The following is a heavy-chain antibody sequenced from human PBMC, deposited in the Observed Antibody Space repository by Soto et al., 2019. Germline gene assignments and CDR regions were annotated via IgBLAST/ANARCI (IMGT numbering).Heavy chain of an antibody. Sequence: QVQLQESGPGLVKPSGTLSLTCAVSGGSISSSNWWSWVRQPPGKGLEWIGEIYHSGSTNYNPSLKSRVSVSVDKSQNLFCLKLSSVIAADTAVYYCARVAYYDFGSGYSHFDYWGQGTLVNVSS. CDR1: GGSISSSNW. CDR3: ARVAYYDFGSGYSHFDY. CDR2: IYHSGST. V-gene: IGHV4-4*02. D-gene: IGHD3-3*01. J-gene: IGHJ4*02.